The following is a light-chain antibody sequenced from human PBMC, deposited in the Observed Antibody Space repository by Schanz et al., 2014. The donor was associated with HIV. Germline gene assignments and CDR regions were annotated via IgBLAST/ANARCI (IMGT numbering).Light chain of an antibody. CDR1: QDIRDA. J-gene: IGKJ2*01. CDR2: AAS. Sequence: IQMTQSPSPLSASVGDRVTITCRASQDIRDALDWYQHKPGEAPKLLIYAASSLQSGVPSRFSGSGSGTEFTLTISSLQPEDFATYYCLQYYNYPRTFGQGTRLDIK. V-gene: IGKV1-6*01. CDR3: LQYYNYPRT.